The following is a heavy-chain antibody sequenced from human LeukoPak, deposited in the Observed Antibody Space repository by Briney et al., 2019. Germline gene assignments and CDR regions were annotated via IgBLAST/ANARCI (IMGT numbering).Heavy chain of an antibody. CDR1: GFTVSSNY. CDR2: IYSGDRT. D-gene: IGHD3-16*01. V-gene: IGHV3-53*01. Sequence: GGSLTLSCAASGFTVSSNYMSWVRQAPGKGLEWVSVIYSGDRTFYADSVKGRFNISRDNSKDTLSLQMNGLRAEDTAVYYCARALGDAFDIWGQGTMVTVSS. CDR3: ARALGDAFDI. J-gene: IGHJ3*02.